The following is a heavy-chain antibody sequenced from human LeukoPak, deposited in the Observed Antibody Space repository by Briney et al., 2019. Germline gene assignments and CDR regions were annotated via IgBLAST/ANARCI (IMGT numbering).Heavy chain of an antibody. CDR1: GFTFSTYA. J-gene: IGHJ4*02. Sequence: GGSLRLSCAASGFTFSTYAMHWVRQAPGKGLEWVAVISNDATKKYYADSVKGRSTISRDNSENTLYLQMNSLRAEDPAVYYCAKDMNTVTTTFDYWGQGTLVTVSS. D-gene: IGHD4-17*01. CDR3: AKDMNTVTTTFDY. CDR2: ISNDATKK. V-gene: IGHV3-30*18.